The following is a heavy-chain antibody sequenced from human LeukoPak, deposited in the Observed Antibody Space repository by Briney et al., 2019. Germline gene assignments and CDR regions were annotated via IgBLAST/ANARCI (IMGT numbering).Heavy chain of an antibody. Sequence: SVKVSCKASEGTFSSYAISWVRQAPGQGLEWMGRIIPILGIANYAQKFQGRVTITADKSTSTAYMELSSLRSEDTAVYYCARRYDSGALDSWGQGTLVTVSS. CDR3: ARRYDSGALDS. CDR2: IIPILGIA. J-gene: IGHJ4*02. D-gene: IGHD3-22*01. CDR1: EGTFSSYA. V-gene: IGHV1-69*04.